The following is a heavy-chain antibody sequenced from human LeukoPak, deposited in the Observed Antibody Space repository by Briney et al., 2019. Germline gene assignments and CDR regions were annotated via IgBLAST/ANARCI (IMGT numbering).Heavy chain of an antibody. J-gene: IGHJ4*02. CDR3: ARDASRPQWLRPFDY. CDR1: GFSVSNNY. V-gene: IGHV4-34*01. D-gene: IGHD5-12*01. Sequence: KPGGSLRLSCAASGFSVSNNYMSWIRQPPGKGLEWIGEINHSGSTNYNPSLKSRVTISVDTSKNQFSLKLSSVTAADTAVYYCARDASRPQWLRPFDYWGQGTLVTVSS. CDR2: INHSGST.